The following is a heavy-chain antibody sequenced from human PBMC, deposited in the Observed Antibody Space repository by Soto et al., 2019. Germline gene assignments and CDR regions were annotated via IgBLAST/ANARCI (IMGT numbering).Heavy chain of an antibody. CDR2: IYHSGST. D-gene: IGHD6-6*01. CDR1: RGPISSSNW. V-gene: IGHV4-4*02. J-gene: IGHJ3*02. Sequence: SDTLPLTCAVSRGPISSSNWRGGVRQPPVKGMEWIGEIYHSGSTNYNPSLKSRVTISVAKCTTQFSLKLSSVTAADTAVYYCARWIAGAARPHGCFDIWGQGTMVTVSS. CDR3: ARWIAGAARPHGCFDI.